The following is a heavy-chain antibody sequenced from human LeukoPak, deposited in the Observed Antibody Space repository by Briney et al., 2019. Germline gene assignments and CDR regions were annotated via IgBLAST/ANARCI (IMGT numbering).Heavy chain of an antibody. CDR3: AREGYSDSNHFHYYYYYMDV. V-gene: IGHV1-69*01. D-gene: IGHD6-13*01. Sequence: SVKVSCKASGGTFSSYAISWVRQAPGQGLEWMGGIIPIFGTANYAQKFQGRVTITADESTSTAHMELSSLRSEDTAVYYCAREGYSDSNHFHYYYYYMDVWGKGTTVTVSS. CDR1: GGTFSSYA. J-gene: IGHJ6*03. CDR2: IIPIFGTA.